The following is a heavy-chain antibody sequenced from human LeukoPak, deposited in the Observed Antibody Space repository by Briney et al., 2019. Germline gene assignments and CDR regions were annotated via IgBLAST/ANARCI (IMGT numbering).Heavy chain of an antibody. V-gene: IGHV4-39*01. CDR2: IYYSGST. D-gene: IGHD3-10*01. CDR3: ARACSVVRGVIRGP. Sequence: PSETLSLTCAVYGGSFSGYYWGWIRQPPGKGLEWIGSIYYSGSTYYNPSLKSRVTISVDTSKNQFSLKLSSVTAADTAVYYCARACSVVRGVIRGPWGQGTLVTVSS. CDR1: GGSFSGYY. J-gene: IGHJ5*02.